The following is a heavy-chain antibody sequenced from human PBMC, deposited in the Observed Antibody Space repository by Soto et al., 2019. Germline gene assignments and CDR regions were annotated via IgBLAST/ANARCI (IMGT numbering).Heavy chain of an antibody. CDR3: AREDERSGYAGTFHH. CDR1: GFIFSSYV. V-gene: IGHV3-30-3*01. J-gene: IGHJ1*01. CDR2: ISNDGNK. D-gene: IGHD3-22*01. Sequence: QVQLVESGGDVVQPGRSLRLSCAASGFIFSSYVIHWVRQGPGKGLEWVALISNDGNKHYADSVKDRFTISRDNSKNKLELEMNSLRAEDTGKYYCAREDERSGYAGTFHHWGQGTLVTVSP.